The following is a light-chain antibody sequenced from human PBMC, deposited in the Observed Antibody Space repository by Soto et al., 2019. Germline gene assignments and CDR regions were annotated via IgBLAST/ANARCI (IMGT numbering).Light chain of an antibody. CDR2: GAS. J-gene: IGKJ3*01. CDR1: PSVSTNY. Sequence: EIVLPQSPGTLSLSPGERATLSCRASPSVSTNYVAWYQQKHGQAPRLLIYGASSRAAGIPDRFSGSGSGTDFTLTISRLEPEDFAVYYCQPYGSSPFTFGPGTKVDIK. V-gene: IGKV3-20*01. CDR3: QPYGSSPFT.